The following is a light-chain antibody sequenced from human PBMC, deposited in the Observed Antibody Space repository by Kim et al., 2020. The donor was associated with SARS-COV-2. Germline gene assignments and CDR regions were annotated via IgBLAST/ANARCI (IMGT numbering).Light chain of an antibody. V-gene: IGKV3-20*01. CDR1: QNVRRNY. Sequence: SPGERATLSCSASQNVRRNYLAWYQEKPGQAPRLLISGASNRAAGIPDRFSGSGSGTDFTLTISSLEPEDFAVYYCQQYGASPLTFGGGTKVDIK. CDR2: GAS. J-gene: IGKJ4*01. CDR3: QQYGASPLT.